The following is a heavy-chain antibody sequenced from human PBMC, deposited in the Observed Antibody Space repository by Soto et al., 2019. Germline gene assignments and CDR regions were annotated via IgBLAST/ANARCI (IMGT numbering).Heavy chain of an antibody. D-gene: IGHD3-9*01. V-gene: IGHV5-10-1*01. J-gene: IGHJ6*04. CDR1: GYSFTSYW. Sequence: GESLKISCNGSGYSFTSYWISWVRQMPGKGLEWMGRIDPSDSYTNYSPSFQGHVTISADKSISTAYLQWSSLKASDTAMYYCAASHYAILTGYYPIYYYYGIYGWRKGTKGSVGS. CDR2: IDPSDSYT. CDR3: AASHYAILTGYYPIYYYYGIYG.